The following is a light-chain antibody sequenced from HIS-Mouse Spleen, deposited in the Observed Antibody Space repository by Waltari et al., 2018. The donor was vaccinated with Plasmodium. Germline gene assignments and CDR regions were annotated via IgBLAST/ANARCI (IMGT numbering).Light chain of an antibody. Sequence: EIVLTQSPSTLSLSPGERATPSCRASQSVSSYLAWYQQKTGQAPRLLLFYASNRATGITARCRGSGSGTDFTLTISSREPEDFAVYYCRQRSNWPLTFGGGTKVEIK. CDR3: RQRSNWPLT. J-gene: IGKJ4*02. CDR1: QSVSSY. CDR2: YAS. V-gene: IGKV3-11*01.